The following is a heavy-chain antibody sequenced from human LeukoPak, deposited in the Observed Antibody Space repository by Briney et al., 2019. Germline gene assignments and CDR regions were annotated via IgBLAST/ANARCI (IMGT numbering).Heavy chain of an antibody. D-gene: IGHD3-3*01. CDR2: IRSKAYGGTT. J-gene: IGHJ6*03. CDR3: TRAAIFGVDYYYYMDV. Sequence: PGGSLRLSCTASGFTFGDYVMSWVRQAPGKGLEWVGFIRSKAYGGTTEYAASVKGRITISRDDSKSIAYLQMNSLKTEDTAVYYCTRAAIFGVDYYYYMDVWGKGTTVTVSS. V-gene: IGHV3-49*04. CDR1: GFTFGDYV.